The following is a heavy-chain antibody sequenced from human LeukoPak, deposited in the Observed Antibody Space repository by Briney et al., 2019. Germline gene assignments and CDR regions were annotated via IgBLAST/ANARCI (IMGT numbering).Heavy chain of an antibody. D-gene: IGHD5-12*01. CDR1: GFTFSDYY. CDR3: AKVMSGYRHFDY. CDR2: ISSSGSTI. J-gene: IGHJ4*02. V-gene: IGHV3-11*04. Sequence: GGSLRLSCAASGFTFSDYYMSWIRQAPGKGLEWVSYISSSGSTIYYADSVKGRFTVSRDNAKNSLYLQMNSLRAEDTAVYYCAKVMSGYRHFDYWGQGTLVTVSS.